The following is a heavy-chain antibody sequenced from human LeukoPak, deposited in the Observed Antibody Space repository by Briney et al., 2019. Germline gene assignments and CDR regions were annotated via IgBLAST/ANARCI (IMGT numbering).Heavy chain of an antibody. CDR1: DGSISSGSYY. V-gene: IGHV4-61*02. CDR3: AREGKYSSPYFDY. Sequence: SETLSLTCTVSDGSISSGSYYWSWIRQPAGKGLEWIGRIKTSGSTNYNPSLKSRVTISIDTSKNQFSLKLSSVTAADTAVYYCAREGKYSSPYFDYWGQGTLVTVSS. D-gene: IGHD6-6*01. CDR2: IKTSGST. J-gene: IGHJ4*02.